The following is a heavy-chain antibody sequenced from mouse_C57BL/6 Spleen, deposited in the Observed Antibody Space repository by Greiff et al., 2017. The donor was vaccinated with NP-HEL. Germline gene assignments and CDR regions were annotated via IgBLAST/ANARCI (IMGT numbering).Heavy chain of an antibody. CDR3: ARAGDPAWFAY. CDR2: IHPNSGST. Sequence: VQLQQPGAELVKPGASVKLSCKASGYTFTSYWMHWVQQRPGQGLEWIGMIHPNSGSTNYNEKFKSKATLTVDKSSSTAYMQLSSLTSEDSAVYYCARAGDPAWFAYWGQGTLVTVSA. D-gene: IGHD2-13*01. V-gene: IGHV1-64*01. CDR1: GYTFTSYW. J-gene: IGHJ3*01.